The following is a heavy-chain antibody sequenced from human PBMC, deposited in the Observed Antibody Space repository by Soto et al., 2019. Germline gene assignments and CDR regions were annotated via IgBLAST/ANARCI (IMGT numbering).Heavy chain of an antibody. J-gene: IGHJ5*02. CDR2: INHSGST. CDR3: ARVWRGNWFDP. D-gene: IGHD1-1*01. V-gene: IGHV4-34*01. Sequence: SETLSLTCAVYGGSFSGYYWSWIRQPPGKGLEWIGEINHSGSTNYNPSLKSRVTISVDTSKNQFSLKLSSVTAADTAVYYCARVWRGNWFDPWGQGTLVTVSS. CDR1: GGSFSGYY.